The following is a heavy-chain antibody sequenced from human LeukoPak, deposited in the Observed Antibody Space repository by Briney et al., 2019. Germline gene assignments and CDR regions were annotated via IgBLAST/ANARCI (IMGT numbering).Heavy chain of an antibody. CDR3: ARDQVAAAGNSDAFDI. CDR1: GFTFSSYS. Sequence: PGGSLRLSCAASGFTFSSYSMNWVRQAPGKGLEWVSYISSSSSTIYYADSVKGRFTISRDNAKNSLYLQMNSLRAEDTAVYYCARDQVAAAGNSDAFDIWGQGTMVTVSS. V-gene: IGHV3-48*01. CDR2: ISSSSSTI. J-gene: IGHJ3*02. D-gene: IGHD6-13*01.